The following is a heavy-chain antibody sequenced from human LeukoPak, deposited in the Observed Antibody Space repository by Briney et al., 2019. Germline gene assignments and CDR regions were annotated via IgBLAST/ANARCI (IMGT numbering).Heavy chain of an antibody. CDR1: GGSFSGYC. CDR2: INHSGST. D-gene: IGHD2-2*01. Sequence: PSETLSLTCAVYGGSFSGYCWSWIRQPPGKGLEWIGEINHSGSTNYNPSLKSRVTISVDTSKNQFSLKLSSVTAADTAVYYCASIGCSSTSCYHNWFDPWGQGTLVTVSS. CDR3: ASIGCSSTSCYHNWFDP. V-gene: IGHV4-34*01. J-gene: IGHJ5*02.